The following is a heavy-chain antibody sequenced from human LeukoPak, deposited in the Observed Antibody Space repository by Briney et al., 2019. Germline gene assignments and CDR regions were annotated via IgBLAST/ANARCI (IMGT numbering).Heavy chain of an antibody. V-gene: IGHV1-46*01. CDR2: INPSGGST. CDR1: GYTFTGYY. CDR3: ARDIYSSGWTYYFDY. J-gene: IGHJ4*02. Sequence: ASVKVSCKASGYTFTGYYMHWVRQAPGQGLEWMGIINPSGGSTGYAQKFQGRVTMTRDMSTSTVYMELSSLRSEDTAVYYCARDIYSSGWTYYFDYWGQGTLVTVSS. D-gene: IGHD6-19*01.